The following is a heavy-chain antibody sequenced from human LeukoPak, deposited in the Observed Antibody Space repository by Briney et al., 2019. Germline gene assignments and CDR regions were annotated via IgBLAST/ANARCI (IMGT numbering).Heavy chain of an antibody. CDR2: ISYTGDT. Sequence: PSETLSLTCTVSGASINNNYYWGWIRQPPGKGLEWIGSISYTGDTDYNPSLKSRVTISVETSKDQFSLKLKSVTAADTAVYYCARGGYYGSGNDFRFDPWGQGTLVTVSS. V-gene: IGHV4-39*07. CDR3: ARGGYYGSGNDFRFDP. CDR1: GASINNNYY. D-gene: IGHD3-10*01. J-gene: IGHJ5*02.